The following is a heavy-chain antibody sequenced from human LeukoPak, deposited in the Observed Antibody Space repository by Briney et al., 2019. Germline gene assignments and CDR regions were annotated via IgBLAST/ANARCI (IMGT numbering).Heavy chain of an antibody. V-gene: IGHV3-23*01. Sequence: GGSLRLSCAASGLTFSSYAMSWVRQAPGKGLEWVSAISGSGGSTYYADSVKGRFTISRDNSKNTLYLQMNSLRAEDTAVYYCARDDILTGYRYWGQGTLVTVSS. CDR2: ISGSGGST. CDR1: GLTFSSYA. D-gene: IGHD3-9*01. CDR3: ARDDILTGYRY. J-gene: IGHJ4*02.